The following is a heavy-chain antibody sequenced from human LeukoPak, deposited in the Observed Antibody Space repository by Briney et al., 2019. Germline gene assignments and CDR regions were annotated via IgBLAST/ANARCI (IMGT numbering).Heavy chain of an antibody. CDR1: GYTFTGYY. J-gene: IGHJ5*02. CDR2: INPNSGGT. CDR3: ARDALRNRHWGAWFDP. D-gene: IGHD7-27*01. V-gene: IGHV1-2*02. Sequence: ASVKVSCKASGYTFTGYYMHWVRQAPGQGLEWMGWINPNSGGTNYAQKFQGRVTMTRDTSISTAYMELSRLRSDDTVVYYCARDALRNRHWGAWFDPWGQGTLVTVSS.